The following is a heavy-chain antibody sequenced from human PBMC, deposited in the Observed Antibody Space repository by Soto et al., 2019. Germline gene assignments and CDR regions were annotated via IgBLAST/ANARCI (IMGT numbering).Heavy chain of an antibody. J-gene: IGHJ6*02. Sequence: SETLSLTCTVSGGSLSSGDYYWSWIRQPPGEGLEWIGYIYYSGSTYYNPSLKSRVTISVDTSKNQFSLKLSSVTAADTAVYYCARAYPVVTDVWGQGTKVTVSS. V-gene: IGHV4-30-4*01. CDR3: ARAYPVVTDV. D-gene: IGHD2-2*02. CDR1: GGSLSSGDYY. CDR2: IYYSGST.